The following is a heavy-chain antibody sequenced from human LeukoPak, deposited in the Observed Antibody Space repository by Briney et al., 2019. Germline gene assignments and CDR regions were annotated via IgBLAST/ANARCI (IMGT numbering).Heavy chain of an antibody. V-gene: IGHV3-48*03. Sequence: GGSLRLSCAASGFTFSSYEMNWVRQAPGKGLEWVSYISSSGSTIYYADSVKGRFTISRDNAKNSLYLQMNSLRAEDTAVYYCARVYYYGSGSLWGQGTLVTVSS. CDR3: ARVYYYGSGSL. CDR2: ISSSGSTI. D-gene: IGHD3-10*01. CDR1: GFTFSSYE. J-gene: IGHJ4*02.